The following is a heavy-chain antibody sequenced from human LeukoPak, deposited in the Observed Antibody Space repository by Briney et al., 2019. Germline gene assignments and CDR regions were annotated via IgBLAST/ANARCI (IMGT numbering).Heavy chain of an antibody. Sequence: GGSLRLSCAAAGFTFSKFAMHWVRQAPGKGLEWVAVVSYDGSYIYYADSVKGRFTISRDNAKNSLYLQMNSLRAEDTAVYYCARSQTPYWYFDLWGRGTLVTVSS. J-gene: IGHJ2*01. D-gene: IGHD2-15*01. CDR1: GFTFSKFA. CDR3: ARSQTPYWYFDL. V-gene: IGHV3-30*04. CDR2: VSYDGSYI.